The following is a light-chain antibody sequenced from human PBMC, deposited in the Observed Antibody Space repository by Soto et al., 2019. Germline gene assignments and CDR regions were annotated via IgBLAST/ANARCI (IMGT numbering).Light chain of an antibody. CDR1: QSVSSN. V-gene: IGKV3-15*01. CDR3: KQYNNWPRT. J-gene: IGKJ1*01. CDR2: GAS. Sequence: EIVMTQPPATLSVSPGERATLSCRASQSVSSNLAWYQQKPGQAPRLLIYGASTRATGIPARFSGSGSGTEFTLTFSGLQSEDFAVYYCKQYNNWPRTFGQGTKV.